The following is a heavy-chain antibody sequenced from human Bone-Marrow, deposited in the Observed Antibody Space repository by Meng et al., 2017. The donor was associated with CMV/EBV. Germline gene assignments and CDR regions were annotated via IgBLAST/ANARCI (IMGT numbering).Heavy chain of an antibody. CDR1: GFTFSSYW. D-gene: IGHD3-3*01. J-gene: IGHJ6*02. Sequence: GESLKISCAASGFTFSSYWMHWVRQAPGKGLVWVSRINSDGSGTSYADSVKGRFTISRDNAKNTLYLQMNSLRAEDTAVYYCASENSITIFGVVTNYGMDVWGQGTTVTVSS. CDR2: INSDGSGT. V-gene: IGHV3-74*01. CDR3: ASENSITIFGVVTNYGMDV.